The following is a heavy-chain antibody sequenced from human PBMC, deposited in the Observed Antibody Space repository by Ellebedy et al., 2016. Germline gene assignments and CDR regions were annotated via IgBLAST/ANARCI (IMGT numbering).Heavy chain of an antibody. J-gene: IGHJ6*02. D-gene: IGHD5-18*01. CDR1: GYTLTELS. CDR2: FDPEDGET. V-gene: IGHV1-24*01. CDR3: ATTSDTAMVRAYYYYGMDV. Sequence: ASVKVSCKVSGYTLTELSMHWARQAPGKGLEWMGGFDPEDGETIYAQKFQGRVTMTEDTSTDTAYMELSSLRSEDTAVYYCATTSDTAMVRAYYYYGMDVWGQGTTVTVSS.